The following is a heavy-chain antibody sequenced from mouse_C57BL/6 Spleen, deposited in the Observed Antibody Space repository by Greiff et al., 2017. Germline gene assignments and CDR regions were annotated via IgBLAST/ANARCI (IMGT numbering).Heavy chain of an antibody. J-gene: IGHJ1*03. CDR3: ARSKYYYGSSHWYFDV. CDR2: INPNNGGT. Sequence: VQLQQSGPELVKPGASVKIPCKASGYTFTDYNMDWVKQSHGKSLEWIGDINPNNGGTIYNQKFKGKATLTVDKSSSTAYMELRSLTSEDTAVYYCARSKYYYGSSHWYFDVWGTGTTVTVSS. V-gene: IGHV1-18*01. CDR1: GYTFTDYN. D-gene: IGHD1-1*01.